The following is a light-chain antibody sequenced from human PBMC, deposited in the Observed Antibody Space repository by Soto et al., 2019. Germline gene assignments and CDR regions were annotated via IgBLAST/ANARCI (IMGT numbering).Light chain of an antibody. Sequence: QSALTQPASVSGSPGQSITISCTGTSSDVGGYNYVSWYQQQPCKAPKFMIYDVTNRPSGVSNRFSGSKSGNTASLTISGLLAEDEADYYCCSYTTSNTRQLVFGTGTKVTVL. CDR2: DVT. J-gene: IGLJ1*01. CDR1: SSDVGGYNY. CDR3: CSYTTSNTRQLV. V-gene: IGLV2-14*01.